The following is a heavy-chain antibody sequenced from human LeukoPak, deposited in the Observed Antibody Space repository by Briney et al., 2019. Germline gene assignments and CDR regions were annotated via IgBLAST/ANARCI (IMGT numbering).Heavy chain of an antibody. J-gene: IGHJ5*02. D-gene: IGHD3-16*02. CDR2: INPNSGGT. CDR1: GYTFTGYY. V-gene: IGHV1-2*02. Sequence: ASVKVSCKACGYTFTGYYMHWVRQAPGQGLEWMGWINPNSGGTNYAQRFQGRVTMTRDTSISTAYMELSRLRSDDTAVYYCARGRGGVIVQPYNWFDPWGQGTLVTVSS. CDR3: ARGRGGVIVQPYNWFDP.